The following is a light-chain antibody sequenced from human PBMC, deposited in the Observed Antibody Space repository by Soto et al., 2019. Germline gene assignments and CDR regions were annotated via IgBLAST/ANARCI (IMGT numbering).Light chain of an antibody. J-gene: IGKJ4*01. CDR2: GAF. V-gene: IGKV3-15*01. Sequence: EIVMTQSPATLSVSPGEGATLSCWASQSVAGNLAWYQQKPGQAPRLLIYGAFTMATGIPATFSGSGSGTEFTLTISSLQSEDFAVYYCQQYNKWPLTFGGGTKVEIK. CDR3: QQYNKWPLT. CDR1: QSVAGN.